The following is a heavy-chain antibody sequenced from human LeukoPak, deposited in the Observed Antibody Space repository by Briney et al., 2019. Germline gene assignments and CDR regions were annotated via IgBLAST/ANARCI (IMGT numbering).Heavy chain of an antibody. Sequence: SETLSLTCTVSGGSISSYYWSWIRQPPGKGLEWIGYIYYSGSTSYNPALKSRVSISIDTSKNQFSLRLTSLTAADTAVYYCARTKQWLAFDIWGQGTMVTVSS. D-gene: IGHD6-19*01. CDR1: GGSISSYY. CDR2: IYYSGST. CDR3: ARTKQWLAFDI. V-gene: IGHV4-59*01. J-gene: IGHJ3*02.